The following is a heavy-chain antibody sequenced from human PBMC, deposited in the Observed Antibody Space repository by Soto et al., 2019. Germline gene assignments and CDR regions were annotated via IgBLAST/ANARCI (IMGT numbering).Heavy chain of an antibody. CDR2: ISSGGATI. D-gene: IGHD6-19*01. Sequence: EVQLVESGGGLVQPGGSLRLSCAASGFTFSTYEMNWVRQAPGKGLEWISYISSGGATIYYADSVKGRFTISRDNAKNSVYLQMSSLRGEDTATYYCARGYASGWTSYYAMDVWGQGPTVNVSS. CDR1: GFTFSTYE. J-gene: IGHJ6*02. V-gene: IGHV3-48*03. CDR3: ARGYASGWTSYYAMDV.